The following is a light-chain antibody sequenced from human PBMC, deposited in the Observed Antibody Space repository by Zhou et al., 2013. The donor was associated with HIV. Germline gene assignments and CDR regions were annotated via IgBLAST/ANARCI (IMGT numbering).Light chain of an antibody. CDR3: QQRYRWPIT. Sequence: EIVLTQSPATLSLSPGESATLSCRASQTVGSFLAWYQLKPGQTPRLLVYDASERATGVPARFSGSGSGTDFTLTINSLEPEDVAVYYCQQRYRWPITFGQGTRLEIK. V-gene: IGKV3-11*01. CDR1: QTVGSF. J-gene: IGKJ5*01. CDR2: DAS.